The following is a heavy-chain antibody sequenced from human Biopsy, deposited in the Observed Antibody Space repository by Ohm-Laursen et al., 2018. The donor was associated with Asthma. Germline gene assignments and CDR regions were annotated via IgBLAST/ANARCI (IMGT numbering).Heavy chain of an antibody. Sequence: SLRLSCTASGFTFSNYGMHWVRQAPGKGLEWVAVISYDGSNKYYADSVKGRFTISRDNAKNLLFLQMNSLRAEDTAVYYCARTFHFWSPYHAEHYQLWGQGTLVTVSS. D-gene: IGHD3-3*01. J-gene: IGHJ1*01. CDR3: ARTFHFWSPYHAEHYQL. V-gene: IGHV3-30*03. CDR1: GFTFSNYG. CDR2: ISYDGSNK.